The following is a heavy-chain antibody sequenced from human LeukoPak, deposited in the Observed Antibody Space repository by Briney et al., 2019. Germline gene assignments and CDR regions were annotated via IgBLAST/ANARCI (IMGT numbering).Heavy chain of an antibody. CDR3: ARGGQIRPTRFDY. D-gene: IGHD2-15*01. Sequence: GRSLRLSCAASGFTFSTYWMTWVRQAPGKGLEWVANIKQDGSEKYYVDSVKGRFTISRDNTKNSLYLQMNSLRAEDTAIYYCARGGQIRPTRFDYWGQGTLVTVSS. CDR1: GFTFSTYW. V-gene: IGHV3-7*03. J-gene: IGHJ4*02. CDR2: IKQDGSEK.